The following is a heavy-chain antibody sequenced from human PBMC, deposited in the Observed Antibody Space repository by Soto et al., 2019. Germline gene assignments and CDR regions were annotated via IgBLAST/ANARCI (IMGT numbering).Heavy chain of an antibody. V-gene: IGHV2-26*01. CDR1: GFSLSNGKVG. J-gene: IGHJ6*03. D-gene: IGHD6-19*01. CDR2: IFSNDEK. CDR3: ARILFGRSVAGGYFYMDV. Sequence: SGPTLVNPTETLTLTCTVSGFSLSNGKVGVSWIRQPPGKALEWLAHIFSNDEKSYRTSLKSRLTISEDTSKSQVVLTMTNVDPVDTATYYCARILFGRSVAGGYFYMDVWGKGTTVTLSS.